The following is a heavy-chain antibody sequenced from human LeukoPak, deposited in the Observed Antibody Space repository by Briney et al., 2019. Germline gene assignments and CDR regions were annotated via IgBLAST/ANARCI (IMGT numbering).Heavy chain of an antibody. D-gene: IGHD4-17*01. Sequence: GGSLRLSCAASGFTFSSCGMNWVRQAPGKGLEWVSTITNSGDYIFYADSVKGRFTISRDNAKNSLYLQMNSLRADDTAVYFCASDEYGDPFGYWGQGTPVTVS. CDR3: ASDEYGDPFGY. CDR2: ITNSGDYI. CDR1: GFTFSSCG. J-gene: IGHJ4*02. V-gene: IGHV3-21*01.